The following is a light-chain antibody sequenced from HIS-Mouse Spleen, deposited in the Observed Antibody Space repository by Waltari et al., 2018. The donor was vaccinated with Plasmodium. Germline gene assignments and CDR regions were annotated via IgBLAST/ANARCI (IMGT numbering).Light chain of an antibody. CDR2: KDS. J-gene: IGLJ3*02. V-gene: IGLV3-27*01. CDR1: VLAKKY. Sequence: SYELTQPSSVSVSPGQTARITCSGDVLAKKYARWFQQKPGQAPVLVIYKDSERPSGIPCRFSGSSSGTTVTLTISGAQVEDEADYYCYSAADNNWVFGGGTKLTVL. CDR3: YSAADNNWV.